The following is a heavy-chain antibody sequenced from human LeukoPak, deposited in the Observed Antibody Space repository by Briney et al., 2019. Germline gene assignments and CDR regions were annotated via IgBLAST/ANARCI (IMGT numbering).Heavy chain of an antibody. CDR1: GFTFSSYG. J-gene: IGHJ6*02. Sequence: GGSLRLSCAASGFTFSSYGIHWVRQAPGKGLEWVAVISCLGGDQFYAESVKGRFTISRDNSNKRVFLQMNTLRGEDTAVYYCAKDRSSGPHYYYGMDVWGRGTTAIVSS. D-gene: IGHD6-25*01. CDR2: ISCLGGDQ. CDR3: AKDRSSGPHYYYGMDV. V-gene: IGHV3-30*18.